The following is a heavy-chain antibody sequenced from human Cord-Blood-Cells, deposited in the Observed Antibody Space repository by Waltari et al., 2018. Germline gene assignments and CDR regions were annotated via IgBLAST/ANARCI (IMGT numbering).Heavy chain of an antibody. CDR1: GFTFSSYA. J-gene: IGHJ3*02. CDR3: ARALGSRDAFDI. V-gene: IGHV3-30*04. CDR2: ISYDGSNK. Sequence: QVQLVESGGGVGQPGRSLRLSCAASGFTFSSYALHWVRQAPGKGLEWVAVISYDGSNKYYADSVKGRFTISRDNSKNTLYLQMNSLRAEDTAVYYCARALGSRDAFDIWGQGTMVTVSS. D-gene: IGHD1-26*01.